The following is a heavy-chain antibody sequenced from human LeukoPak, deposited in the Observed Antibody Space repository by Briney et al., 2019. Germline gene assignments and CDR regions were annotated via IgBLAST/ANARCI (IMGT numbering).Heavy chain of an antibody. Sequence: ASVKVSCKASGYTFTSYGISWVRQAPGQGLEWMGWISAYDGNTNYAQKLQGRVTMTTDTSTSTAYMELRSLRSDDTAVYYCAYDPAFAGVTTGMDVWGPGTTVTVSS. D-gene: IGHD3-16*01. CDR2: ISAYDGNT. CDR3: AYDPAFAGVTTGMDV. V-gene: IGHV1-18*01. CDR1: GYTFTSYG. J-gene: IGHJ6*02.